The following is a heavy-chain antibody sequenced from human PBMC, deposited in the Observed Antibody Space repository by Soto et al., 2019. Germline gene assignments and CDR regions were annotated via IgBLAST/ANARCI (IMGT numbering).Heavy chain of an antibody. Sequence: GASVKVSCKASGYTFTGYYMHWVRQAPGQGLEWMGWINPNSGGTNYAQKFQGRVTMTRDTSISTAYMELSRLRSDDTAVYYCARVSTPIVVVPGNFDYWGQGTLVTVSS. CDR2: INPNSGGT. J-gene: IGHJ4*02. D-gene: IGHD2-2*01. V-gene: IGHV1-2*02. CDR3: ARVSTPIVVVPGNFDY. CDR1: GYTFTGYY.